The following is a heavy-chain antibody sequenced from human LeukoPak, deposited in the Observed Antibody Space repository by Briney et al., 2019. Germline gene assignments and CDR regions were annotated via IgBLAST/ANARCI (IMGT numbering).Heavy chain of an antibody. Sequence: SETLSLTCSVSGDSISYFYWSWIRQAAGKGLEWIGRISGSGSTDYNASLKSRVTMSVDTSKSQLSLKVISVTAADTAVYYCARGLWANSGYEHSYYYYMDVWGKGTTVTISS. CDR1: GDSISYFY. V-gene: IGHV4-4*07. D-gene: IGHD5-12*01. CDR3: ARGLWANSGYEHSYYYYMDV. CDR2: ISGSGST. J-gene: IGHJ6*03.